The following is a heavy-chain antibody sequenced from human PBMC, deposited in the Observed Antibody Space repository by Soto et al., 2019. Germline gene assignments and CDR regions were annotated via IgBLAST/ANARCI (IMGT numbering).Heavy chain of an antibody. J-gene: IGHJ5*02. D-gene: IGHD3-3*01. Sequence: ASVKVSCKASGYTFTGYYMHWVRQAPGQGLEWMGWINPNSGGTNYAQKFQGWVTMTRDTSISTAYMELSRLRSDDTAVYYCARGAIPMGGAVIARENWFDPWGQRNLVTVSS. CDR3: ARGAIPMGGAVIARENWFDP. CDR2: INPNSGGT. CDR1: GYTFTGYY. V-gene: IGHV1-2*04.